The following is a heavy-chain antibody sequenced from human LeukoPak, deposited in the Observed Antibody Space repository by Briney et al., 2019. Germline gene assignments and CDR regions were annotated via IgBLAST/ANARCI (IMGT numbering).Heavy chain of an antibody. V-gene: IGHV1-8*01. CDR1: GYTFTSYD. CDR2: INPNSGNT. CDR3: ARVGDYGDSLDAFDI. Sequence: ASVKVSCKASGYTFTSYDINWVRQAPGQGLEWMGWINPNSGNTGYAQKFQGRVTMTRNTSISTAYMELSSLRSEDTAVYYCARVGDYGDSLDAFDIWGQGTMVTVSS. J-gene: IGHJ3*02. D-gene: IGHD4-17*01.